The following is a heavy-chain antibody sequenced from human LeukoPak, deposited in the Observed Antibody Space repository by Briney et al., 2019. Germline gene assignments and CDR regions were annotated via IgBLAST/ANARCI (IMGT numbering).Heavy chain of an antibody. CDR2: ISYDGSNK. Sequence: GGSLRLSCAASGFTFSSYAMHWVRQAPGKGLEWVAVISYDGSNKYYADSVKGRFTISRDNSKNTLYLQMNSLRAEETAVYYCAKESGEYGDYGLYYYYGMDVWGQGTTVTVSS. D-gene: IGHD4-17*01. CDR3: AKESGEYGDYGLYYYYGMDV. CDR1: GFTFSSYA. V-gene: IGHV3-30*04. J-gene: IGHJ6*02.